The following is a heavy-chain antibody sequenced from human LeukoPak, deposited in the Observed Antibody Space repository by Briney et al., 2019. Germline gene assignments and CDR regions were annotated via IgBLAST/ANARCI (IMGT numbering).Heavy chain of an antibody. CDR2: ISSSGNT. CDR1: GFTFSRSA. D-gene: IGHD6-13*01. J-gene: IGHJ4*02. V-gene: IGHV3-23*01. CDR3: VKGRISEDGLDF. Sequence: GGSLRLSCAASGFTFSRSAMTWVRQTPGKGLDWVSGISSSGNTYYADSVKGRFTISRDNSKNMLYLQMNSLRAEDTAVYNCVKGRISEDGLDFWGQGTLVTVSS.